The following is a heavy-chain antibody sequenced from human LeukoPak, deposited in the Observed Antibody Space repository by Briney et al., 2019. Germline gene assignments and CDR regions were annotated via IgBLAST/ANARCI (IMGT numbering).Heavy chain of an antibody. V-gene: IGHV1-2*02. CDR3: AREPPSVVVPAAMPPYYYYGMDV. CDR1: GYTFTGYY. Sequence: ASVKVSCKASGYTFTGYYMHWVRQAPGQGLEWMGWINPNSGGTNYAQKFQGRVTMTRDTSISTAYMELSRLRSDDTAVYYCAREPPSVVVPAAMPPYYYYGMDVWGQGTTVTVSS. D-gene: IGHD2-2*01. J-gene: IGHJ6*02. CDR2: INPNSGGT.